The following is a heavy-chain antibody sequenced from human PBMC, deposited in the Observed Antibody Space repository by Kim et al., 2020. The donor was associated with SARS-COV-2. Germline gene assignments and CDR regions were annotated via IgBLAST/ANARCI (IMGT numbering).Heavy chain of an antibody. CDR1: GDSISNGRYY. CDR3: ARRTPGGVSTWFDP. CDR2: IFYSGTT. V-gene: IGHV4-31*03. J-gene: IGHJ5*02. D-gene: IGHD3-16*01. Sequence: SETLSLTCTVSGDSISNGRYYWSWIRQHPGKGLEWIGYIFYSGTTYYNSSLKSRVTISVDTSKNQFSLSLTSVTAADTAVYYCARRTPGGVSTWFDPWG.